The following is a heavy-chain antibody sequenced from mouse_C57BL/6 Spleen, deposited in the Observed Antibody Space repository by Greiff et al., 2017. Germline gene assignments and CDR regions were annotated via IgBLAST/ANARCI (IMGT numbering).Heavy chain of an antibody. CDR3: ARIDYDYDGTLYAMDY. Sequence: QVQLKQSGPELVKPGASVKISCKASGYAFSSSWMNWVKQRPGKGLEWIGRIYPGDGDTNYNGKFKGKATLTADKASSTAYMQLSSLTSEDSAVYFCARIDYDYDGTLYAMDYWGQGTSVTVSS. D-gene: IGHD2-4*01. CDR2: IYPGDGDT. V-gene: IGHV1-82*01. CDR1: GYAFSSSW. J-gene: IGHJ4*01.